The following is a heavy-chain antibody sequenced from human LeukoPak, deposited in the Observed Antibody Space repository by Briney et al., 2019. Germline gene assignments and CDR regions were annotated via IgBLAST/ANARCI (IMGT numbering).Heavy chain of an antibody. D-gene: IGHD3-16*01. J-gene: IGHJ3*02. CDR3: AHYVWGSSTAFDI. V-gene: IGHV4-59*01. Sequence: SETLSLTCTVSGGSISNYYWSWLRQPPEKGLEWIGYIHYSGSSNYNPSLKSRVTISVDTSKNQFSLKLSSVTAADTAVYYCAHYVWGSSTAFDIWGQGTMVTVS. CDR1: GGSISNYY. CDR2: IHYSGSS.